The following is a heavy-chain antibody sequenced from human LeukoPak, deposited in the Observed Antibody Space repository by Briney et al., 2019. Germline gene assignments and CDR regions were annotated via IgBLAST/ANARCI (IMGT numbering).Heavy chain of an antibody. CDR2: ISIDGSTT. Sequence: GGSLRLSCAASGFTSSASWMHWVRQAPGKELMWVSRISIDGSTTNYADFVRGRFTISRDTAKNTLYLQMNSLRAEDTAVYYCAKDYYCVYWGQGTLVTVSS. J-gene: IGHJ4*02. CDR3: AKDYYCVY. V-gene: IGHV3-74*01. CDR1: GFTSSASW.